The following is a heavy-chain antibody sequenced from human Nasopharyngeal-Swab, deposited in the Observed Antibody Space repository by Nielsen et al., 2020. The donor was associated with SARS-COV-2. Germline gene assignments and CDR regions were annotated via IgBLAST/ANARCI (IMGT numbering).Heavy chain of an antibody. CDR2: INSDGSTT. Sequence: WIRQPPGKGLVWVSRINSDGSTTMYADSVKGRFTISRDNAKNSLYLQMNSLRAEDTAVYYCARDGLDYDFWSAYFMDVWGQGTTVTVSS. J-gene: IGHJ6*02. V-gene: IGHV3-74*03. CDR3: ARDGLDYDFWSAYFMDV. D-gene: IGHD3-3*01.